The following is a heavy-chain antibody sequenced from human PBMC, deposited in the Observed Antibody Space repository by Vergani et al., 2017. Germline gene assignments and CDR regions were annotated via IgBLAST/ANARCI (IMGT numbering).Heavy chain of an antibody. CDR2: FSASGAPT. CDR3: AIAYGRYDWFDY. J-gene: IGHJ4*01. D-gene: IGHD1-20*01. Sequence: EVQLLEPGGDLVQPGGSLRLSCTASGFIFSTYAMSWVRQAPGKGLEWVSGFSASGAPTYYSDSVKGRVTISRANSKNTLYLQMNSLRVWDTAVYYCAIAYGRYDWFDYWGQRTLVTVSS. CDR1: GFIFSTYA. V-gene: IGHV3-23*01.